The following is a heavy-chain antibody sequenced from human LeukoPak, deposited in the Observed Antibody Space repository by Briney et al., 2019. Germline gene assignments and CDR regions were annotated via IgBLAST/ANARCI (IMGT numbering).Heavy chain of an antibody. CDR2: ISYDGSNK. V-gene: IGHV3-30-3*01. D-gene: IGHD4-11*01. Sequence: PGGSLRLSCAASGFTFSSYAMHWVRQAPGKGLEWVAVISYDGSNKYYADSVKGRFTISRDNSKNTLYLQMNSLRAEDTAVYCCARDWSETVTYFDYWGQGTLVTVSS. CDR1: GFTFSSYA. J-gene: IGHJ4*02. CDR3: ARDWSETVTYFDY.